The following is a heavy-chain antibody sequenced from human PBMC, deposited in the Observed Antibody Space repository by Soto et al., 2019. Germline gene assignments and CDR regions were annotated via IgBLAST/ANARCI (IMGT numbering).Heavy chain of an antibody. Sequence: ASVKVSCKASGYTFTSYYMHWVRQAPGQGLEWMGIINPSGGSTSYAQKFQGRVTMTRDTSTSTVYMELSSLRSEDTAVYYCAREAAELRFLEWLFDYYYYGMDIWGQGTTVTVSS. J-gene: IGHJ6*02. D-gene: IGHD3-3*01. CDR3: AREAAELRFLEWLFDYYYYGMDI. V-gene: IGHV1-46*01. CDR1: GYTFTSYY. CDR2: INPSGGST.